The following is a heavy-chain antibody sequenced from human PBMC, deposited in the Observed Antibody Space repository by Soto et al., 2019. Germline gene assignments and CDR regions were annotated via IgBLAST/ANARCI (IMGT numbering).Heavy chain of an antibody. J-gene: IGHJ2*01. CDR3: ARPLWRDDYNWGYFDL. CDR1: GFTFSSYA. Sequence: QVQLVESGGGVVQPGRSLRLSCAASGFTFSSYAMHWVRQVPGKGLEWVAVISYDGSNKYYADSVNGRFTISRDNSKNTLYLQMNSLRAEDTAVYYCARPLWRDDYNWGYFDLWGRGTLVTVSS. V-gene: IGHV3-30-3*01. D-gene: IGHD4-4*01. CDR2: ISYDGSNK.